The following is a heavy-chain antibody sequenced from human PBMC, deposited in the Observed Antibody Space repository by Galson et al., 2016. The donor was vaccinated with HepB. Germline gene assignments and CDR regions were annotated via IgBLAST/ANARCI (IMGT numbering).Heavy chain of an antibody. V-gene: IGHV4-39*01. CDR2: IYYSGST. J-gene: IGHJ4*02. Sequence: ETLSLTCTVPGGSISSSSYYWDWIRQPPGKGLEWIGSIYYSGSTYYNPSLKSRVTISVDTSKNQFSLKLSSVTAADTAVYYCARNERRWLHSPYYFDSWGQGTLVTVSS. CDR3: ARNERRWLHSPYYFDS. CDR1: GGSISSSSYY. D-gene: IGHD5-24*01.